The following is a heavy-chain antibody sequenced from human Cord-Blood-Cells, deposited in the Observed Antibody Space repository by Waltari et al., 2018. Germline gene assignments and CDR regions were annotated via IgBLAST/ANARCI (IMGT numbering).Heavy chain of an antibody. CDR3: TRQWRDAFDI. V-gene: IGHV3-73*02. D-gene: IGHD5-12*01. J-gene: IGHJ3*02. CDR1: GFTFSGSA. Sequence: EVQLVESGGGLVQPGGSLNLSCAASGFTFSGSAMHWVRQASGKGVEWVGRIRSKANSYATAYAASVKGRFTISRDDSKNTAYLQMNSLKTEDTAVYYCTRQWRDAFDIWGQGTMVTVSS. CDR2: IRSKANSYAT.